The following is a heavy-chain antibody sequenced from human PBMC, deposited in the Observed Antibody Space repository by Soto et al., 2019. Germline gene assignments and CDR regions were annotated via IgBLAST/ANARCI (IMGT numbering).Heavy chain of an antibody. CDR1: GYTFTGYY. D-gene: IGHD6-13*01. V-gene: IGHV1-2*07. CDR3: ARDSGTEGYYYGMDV. CDR2: INPNSGGT. Sequence: ASVKVSGKASGYTFTGYYMHWVRQAPGQGLEWMGWINPNSGGTNYAHKFQGRVTMTRDTSISTAYMELSRLRSDDTAVYYCARDSGTEGYYYGMDVWGQGTTVTVSS. J-gene: IGHJ6*02.